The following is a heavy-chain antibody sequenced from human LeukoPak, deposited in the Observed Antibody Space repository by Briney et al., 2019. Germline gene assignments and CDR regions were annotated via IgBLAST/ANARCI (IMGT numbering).Heavy chain of an antibody. J-gene: IGHJ1*01. CDR1: GYSINGGHY. CDR3: AGLRPGWLQFQH. Sequence: NPSETLSLTCTVSGYSINGGHYWAWIRQPPGKGLEWIGSIYYSGSTYYNPSLKSRVTISVDTSKNQFSLKPSSVTAADTAVYYCAGLRPGWLQFQHWGQGTLVTVSS. V-gene: IGHV4-38-2*02. CDR2: IYYSGST. D-gene: IGHD5-24*01.